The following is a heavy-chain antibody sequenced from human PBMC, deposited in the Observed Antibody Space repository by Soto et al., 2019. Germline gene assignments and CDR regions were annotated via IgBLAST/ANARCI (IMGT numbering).Heavy chain of an antibody. J-gene: IGHJ5*02. V-gene: IGHV4-34*01. D-gene: IGHD1-1*01. Sequence: XETLSLTCYVAGGSFTGYYWSWIRQPPGKGLDWIGEINHSGFTNYNPSLTGRVTISLDTSKSQFSLKLSSLTAADTAVYFCARVPRQLEPTLCFDPWGQGTLVTVSS. CDR1: GGSFTGYY. CDR2: INHSGFT. CDR3: ARVPRQLEPTLCFDP.